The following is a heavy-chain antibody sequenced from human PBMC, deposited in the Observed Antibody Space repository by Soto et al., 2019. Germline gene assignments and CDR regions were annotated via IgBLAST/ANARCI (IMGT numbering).Heavy chain of an antibody. D-gene: IGHD6-25*01. CDR2: ISYDGSNK. V-gene: IGHV3-30-3*01. CDR3: ARGIASD. CDR1: GFTFSSYA. J-gene: IGHJ6*02. Sequence: QVQLVESVGGVVQPGRSLRLSCAASGFTFSSYAMHWVRQAPGKGLEWVAVISYDGSNKDYAYSVKGRFTISRDNSKNTLYLQMNSLRAEDTAGYYCARGIASDWGQGTTVTASS.